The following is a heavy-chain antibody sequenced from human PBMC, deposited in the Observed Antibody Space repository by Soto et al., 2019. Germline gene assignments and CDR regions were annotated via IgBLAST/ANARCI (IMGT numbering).Heavy chain of an antibody. D-gene: IGHD1-1*01. V-gene: IGHV4-30-4*01. J-gene: IGHJ4*02. CDR3: ARSGLEGRELDY. Sequence: SETLSLTCTVSGGSISSGDYYWSWIRQPPGKGLEWIGYIYYSGSTYYNPSLKSRVTISVDTSKNQFSLKLSSVTAADTAVYYCARSGLEGRELDYWGQGTLVTVSS. CDR1: GGSISSGDYY. CDR2: IYYSGST.